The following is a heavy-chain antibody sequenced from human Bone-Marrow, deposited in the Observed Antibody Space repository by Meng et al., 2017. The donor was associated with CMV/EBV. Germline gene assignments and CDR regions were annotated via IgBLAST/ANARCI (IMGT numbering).Heavy chain of an antibody. V-gene: IGHV4-4*02. CDR3: ARDVGSSTPGGY. CDR1: GGDVSSNNW. CDR2: IYHSGTT. D-gene: IGHD6-13*01. Sequence: AVSGGDVSSNNWWSWVRQPPGRGLEWIGEIYHSGTTNYNPSLKNRVTMSLDKSNNQFSLRLNYVAAADTAVYYCARDVGSSTPGGYWGQGTLVTVSS. J-gene: IGHJ4*02.